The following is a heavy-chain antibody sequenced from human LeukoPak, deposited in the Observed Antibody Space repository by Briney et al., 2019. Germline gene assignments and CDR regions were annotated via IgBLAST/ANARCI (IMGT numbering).Heavy chain of an antibody. D-gene: IGHD4-11*01. CDR3: ARGHYSNYDR. Sequence: PSETLSLTCTVSGGSISSRSYYWGWIRQPPGKGLEWIGSIYYSGSTNYNPSLKSRVTISVDTSKNQFSLKLSSVTAADTAVYYCARGHYSNYDRWGQGTLVTVSS. J-gene: IGHJ4*02. CDR2: IYYSGST. CDR1: GGSISSRSYY. V-gene: IGHV4-39*07.